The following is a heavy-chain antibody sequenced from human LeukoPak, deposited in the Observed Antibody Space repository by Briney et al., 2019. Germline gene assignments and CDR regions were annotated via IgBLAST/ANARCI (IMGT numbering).Heavy chain of an antibody. CDR3: SCGNHYRHIGDY. CDR1: GFTVSNNY. D-gene: IGHD1-26*01. J-gene: IGHJ4*02. CDR2: ISGGGST. Sequence: GSLRLSCAASGFTVSNNYMTWVRQAPGKGLEWVSGISGGGSTFYADSAKGRFTISRDNSKNTLYLQMDSVRVEDTAVYYCSCGNHYRHIGDYWGQGTLVTVSS. V-gene: IGHV3-66*01.